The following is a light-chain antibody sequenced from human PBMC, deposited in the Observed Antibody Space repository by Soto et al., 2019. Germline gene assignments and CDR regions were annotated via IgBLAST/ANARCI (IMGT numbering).Light chain of an antibody. CDR2: EVG. CDR3: SSYTGTSSYVL. CDR1: SSDVGGYKF. V-gene: IGLV2-14*01. J-gene: IGLJ2*01. Sequence: QSALTQPASVSGSPGQSITISCTGTSSDVGGYKFVSWYQHHPDKAPKLMIYEVGNRPSGISNRFSGSKSGNTASLTISGLQAEDEADYYCSSYTGTSSYVLFGGGTKVTVL.